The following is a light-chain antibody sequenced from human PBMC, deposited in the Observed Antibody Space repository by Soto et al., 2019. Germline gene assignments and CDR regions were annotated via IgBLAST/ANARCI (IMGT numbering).Light chain of an antibody. J-gene: IGKJ4*01. V-gene: IGKV3-11*01. Sequence: EIVLTQSPANLSLSPGERATLSCRASQSVSSYLAWYQQKPGQAPRLLICDASXXXPGIPARFSGSGSGTDFTLTXSXXEPEDFAVYYCQPYNNWPLTFGGGTKV. CDR2: DAS. CDR1: QSVSSY. CDR3: QPYNNWPLT.